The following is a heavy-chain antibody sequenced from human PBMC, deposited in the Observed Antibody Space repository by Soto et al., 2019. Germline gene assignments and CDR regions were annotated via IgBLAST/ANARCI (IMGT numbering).Heavy chain of an antibody. J-gene: IGHJ6*03. CDR2: ITHSGGNT. CDR1: GFTFSSYG. V-gene: IGHV3-23*01. D-gene: IGHD2-8*01. CDR3: AGRYCTNGICYTKSYYYMDV. Sequence: ELQLLESGGGLVQPGGSLRLSCAASGFTFSSYGMNWVRQAPGKGLEWVSSITHSGGNTYYAASVEGRFTISRDNSTATLYLQMNSLRAEDTAVYYCAGRYCTNGICYTKSYYYMDVWGKGTTVTVSS.